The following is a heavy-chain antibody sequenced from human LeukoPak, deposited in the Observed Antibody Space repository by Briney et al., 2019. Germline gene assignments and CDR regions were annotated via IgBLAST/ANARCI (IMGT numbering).Heavy chain of an antibody. CDR2: ISYDGSNK. J-gene: IGHJ4*02. D-gene: IGHD3-16*01. CDR1: GFTFSSYA. V-gene: IGHV3-30*04. CDR3: VGHSDY. Sequence: GRSLRLSCAASGFTFSSYAMHWVRQAPGKGLEWVAVISYDGSNKYYADSVKGRFTISRDNAKNSLYLQMNSLRAEDTAVYYCVGHSDYWGQGTLVTVSS.